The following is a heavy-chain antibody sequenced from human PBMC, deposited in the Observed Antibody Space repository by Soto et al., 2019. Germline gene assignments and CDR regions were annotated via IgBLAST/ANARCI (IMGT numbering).Heavy chain of an antibody. D-gene: IGHD3-9*01. CDR1: GFTFSSYA. CDR3: AKDLTKENYDILTGFDS. Sequence: LRRSCAASGFTFSSYAMSWVRQAPGKGLEWVSAISGSGGSTYYADSVKGRFTISRDNSKNTLYLQMNSLRAEDTAVYYCAKDLTKENYDILTGFDSWGQGTLVTVSS. J-gene: IGHJ4*02. V-gene: IGHV3-23*01. CDR2: ISGSGGST.